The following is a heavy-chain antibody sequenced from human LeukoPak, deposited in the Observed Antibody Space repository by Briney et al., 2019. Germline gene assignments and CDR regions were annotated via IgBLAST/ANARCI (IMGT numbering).Heavy chain of an antibody. Sequence: SETLSLTCTVSGYSISSGYYWGWIRQPPGKGLEWIGTIYHSGSTYYNPSLKSRVTISVDTSKNQFSLKLTSVTAADTAVYYCARVRGYCSSTICYRFYFDYWGQGTLVTVSS. J-gene: IGHJ4*02. D-gene: IGHD2-2*01. CDR1: GYSISSGYY. V-gene: IGHV4-38-2*02. CDR2: IYHSGST. CDR3: ARVRGYCSSTICYRFYFDY.